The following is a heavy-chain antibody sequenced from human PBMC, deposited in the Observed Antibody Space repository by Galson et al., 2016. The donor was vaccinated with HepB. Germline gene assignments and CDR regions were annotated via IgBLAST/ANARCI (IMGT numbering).Heavy chain of an antibody. V-gene: IGHV3-30*07. J-gene: IGHJ4*02. CDR2: ISAVGRVT. Sequence: SLRLSCAASGLSFKNYAMHWVRQAPGQGLEWVSVISAVGRVTYYADSVKGRFSISRDNLKNTVDLQMNSLRAEDTAVYHCAKGFGATYYDILTGNDGWGQGTLVTVSS. CDR1: GLSFKNYA. D-gene: IGHD3-9*01. CDR3: AKGFGATYYDILTGNDG.